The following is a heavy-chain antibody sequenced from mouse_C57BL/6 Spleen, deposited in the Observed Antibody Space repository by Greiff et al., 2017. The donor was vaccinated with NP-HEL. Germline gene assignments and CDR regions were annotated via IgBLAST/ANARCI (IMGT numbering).Heavy chain of an antibody. CDR1: GYTFTSYW. J-gene: IGHJ4*01. V-gene: IGHV1-50*01. Sequence: QVQLQQPGAELVKPGASVKLSCKASGYTFTSYWMQWVKQRPGQGLEWIGEIDPSDSYTNYNQKFKGKATLTVDTSSSTAYMQLSSLTSEDSAVYYCARGVTTVAYAMDYWGQGTSVTVSS. D-gene: IGHD1-1*01. CDR2: IDPSDSYT. CDR3: ARGVTTVAYAMDY.